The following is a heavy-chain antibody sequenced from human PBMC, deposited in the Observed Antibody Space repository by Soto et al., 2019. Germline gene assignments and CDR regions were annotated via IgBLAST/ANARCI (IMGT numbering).Heavy chain of an antibody. CDR3: ARDLSLYYDFWSGSSTYGMDV. CDR1: GFTFSSYS. V-gene: IGHV3-21*01. D-gene: IGHD3-3*01. Sequence: GGSLRLSCAASGFTFSSYSMNWVRQAPGKGLEWVSSISSSSSYIYYADSVRGRFTISRDNAKNSLYLQMNSLRAEDTAVYYCARDLSLYYDFWSGSSTYGMDVWGQGTTVTVSS. CDR2: ISSSSSYI. J-gene: IGHJ6*02.